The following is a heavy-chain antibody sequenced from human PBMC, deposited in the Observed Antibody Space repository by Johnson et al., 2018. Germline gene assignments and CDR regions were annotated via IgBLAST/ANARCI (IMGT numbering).Heavy chain of an antibody. V-gene: IGHV3-74*01. D-gene: IGHD5-24*01. CDR2: INSDGSSA. J-gene: IGHJ1*01. CDR3: AREGTEMATDVQH. Sequence: EVQLLETGGGLVQPGGSLRLSCAASGFTFSSYWMHWVRQVPGKGLVWVSRINSDGSSASYADSVKGRFTISRDNAKNTLYLQMNSLRAEDTAVYYCAREGTEMATDVQHWGQGTLVTVSS. CDR1: GFTFSSYW.